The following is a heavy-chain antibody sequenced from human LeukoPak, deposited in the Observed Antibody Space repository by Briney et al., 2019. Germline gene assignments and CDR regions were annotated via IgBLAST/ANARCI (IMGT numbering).Heavy chain of an antibody. V-gene: IGHV1-8*01. CDR2: TNPNSGNT. D-gene: IGHD6-19*01. CDR3: ARDGRIAVAGVVDY. CDR1: GYTFTSYD. Sequence: VSVKVSCKASGYTFTSYDINWVRQATGQGLEWMGWTNPNSGNTGYAQKFQGRVTMTRNTSISTAYMELSSLRSEDTAVYYCARDGRIAVAGVVDYWGQGTLVTVSS. J-gene: IGHJ4*02.